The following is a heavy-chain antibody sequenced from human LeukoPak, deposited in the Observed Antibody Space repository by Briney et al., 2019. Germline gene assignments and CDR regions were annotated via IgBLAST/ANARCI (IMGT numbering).Heavy chain of an antibody. CDR2: INPSGGST. V-gene: IGHV1-46*01. CDR1: GYTFTSYY. J-gene: IGHJ5*02. Sequence: PSVNVSCKASGYTFTSYYMHWVRHAPGQGLEWRGIINPSGGSTSYAQKFQGIVTMTMDTTASTVYMELISLRSVDTAVYYCARYDSTPRGDWCALWGKGPVVTVS. CDR3: ARYDSTPRGDWCAL. D-gene: IGHD2-2*01.